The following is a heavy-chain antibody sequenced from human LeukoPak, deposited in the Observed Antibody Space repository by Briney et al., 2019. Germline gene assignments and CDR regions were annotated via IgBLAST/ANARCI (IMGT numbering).Heavy chain of an antibody. CDR3: AREGHYDSSGYPLFDY. Sequence: ASVKVSCKASGYTFTGYYMHWVRQAPGQGLEWMGRINPNSGGTNYAQKFQGRVTMTRDTSISTAYMELSRLRSDDTAVYYCAREGHYDSSGYPLFDYWGQGTLVTVSS. D-gene: IGHD3-22*01. CDR2: INPNSGGT. J-gene: IGHJ4*02. CDR1: GYTFTGYY. V-gene: IGHV1-2*06.